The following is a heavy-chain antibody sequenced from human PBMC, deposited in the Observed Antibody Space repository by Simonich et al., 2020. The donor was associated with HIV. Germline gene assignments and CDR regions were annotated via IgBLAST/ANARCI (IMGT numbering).Heavy chain of an antibody. CDR3: ARETPSSGGYSKDYFDY. J-gene: IGHJ4*02. CDR2: INHSGST. D-gene: IGHD6-13*01. V-gene: IGHV4-34*01. CDR1: GGSFSVYY. Sequence: QVHLQQWGAGLLKPSETLSLTCAVYGGSFSVYYWNWLHQPPGKGLELSGEINHSGSTNYNPSLKSRVIISVDTSKNQFSLRLSSVTAADTAVYYCARETPSSGGYSKDYFDYWCQGTLVTVSA.